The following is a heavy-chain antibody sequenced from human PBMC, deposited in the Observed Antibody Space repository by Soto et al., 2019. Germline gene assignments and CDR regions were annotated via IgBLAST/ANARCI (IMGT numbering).Heavy chain of an antibody. CDR2: IKSKIAGGTI. D-gene: IGHD2-8*02. Sequence: NRGGALRLSCAASVFTFRNAWMTWVRQAPGKGLAWVARIKSKIAGGTIDYGAPVKARFTISRDDSKTTLYLQMNSLKTENTAVYYCATEICTGDGCITKGAFDNWGQGTMVTVSS. J-gene: IGHJ3*02. CDR3: ATEICTGDGCITKGAFDN. V-gene: IGHV3-15*01. CDR1: VFTFRNAW.